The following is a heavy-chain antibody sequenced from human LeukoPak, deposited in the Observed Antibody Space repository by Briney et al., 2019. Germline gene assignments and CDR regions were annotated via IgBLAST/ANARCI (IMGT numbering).Heavy chain of an antibody. Sequence: SETLSLTCTASGGSISSSSYYWGWIRQPPGKGLEWIGSIYYSGSTYYNPSLKSRVTISVDTSKNQFSLRLSSVTAADTAVYYCASGRIAAAANDAFDIWGQGTMVTVSS. V-gene: IGHV4-39*07. CDR3: ASGRIAAAANDAFDI. J-gene: IGHJ3*02. CDR2: IYYSGST. D-gene: IGHD6-13*01. CDR1: GGSISSSSYY.